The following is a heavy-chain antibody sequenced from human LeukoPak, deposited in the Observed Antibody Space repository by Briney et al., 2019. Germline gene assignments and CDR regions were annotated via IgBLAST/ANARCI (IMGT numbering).Heavy chain of an antibody. CDR3: ARTTVTTGHAFDI. J-gene: IGHJ3*02. CDR1: GGSISAYY. V-gene: IGHV4-59*08. CDR2: IYYTGST. Sequence: SETLSLTCTDSGGSISAYYWSWIRQPPGKGLEWIGYIYYTGSTNYNPSLKSRLSMSVDTSGTQFSLKLSSVTAADTAVYYCARTTVTTGHAFDIWGQGTMVTVSS. D-gene: IGHD4-17*01.